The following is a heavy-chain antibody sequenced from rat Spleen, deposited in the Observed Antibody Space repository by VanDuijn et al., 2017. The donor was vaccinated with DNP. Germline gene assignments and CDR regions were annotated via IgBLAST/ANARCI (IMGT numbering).Heavy chain of an antibody. CDR1: GFTFSDYD. CDR2: ISYDGSST. J-gene: IGHJ2*01. D-gene: IGHD1-10*01. CDR3: SRKGIYNNYFDY. V-gene: IGHV5-7*01. Sequence: EVQLVESGGGLVQPGRSLKLSCVASGFTFSDYDMAWVRQAPTKGLEWVATISYDGSSTYYRDSVKGRFTISRDNAKSTLYLQMDSLRSEDTATYYCSRKGIYNNYFDYWGQGVMVTVSS.